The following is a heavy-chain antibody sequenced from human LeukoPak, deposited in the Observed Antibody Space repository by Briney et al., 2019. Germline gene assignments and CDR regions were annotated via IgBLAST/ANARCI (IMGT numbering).Heavy chain of an antibody. V-gene: IGHV6-1*01. J-gene: IGHJ4*02. Sequence: SQTLSLTCAISGDSVSSNSAAWNWIRQSPSRGLEWLGRTYYRSKWYNDYAVSVKSRITISPDTSKNQFSLQLNSVTPEDTAVYYCARGRYGDSSGYYHFDYWGQGTLVTVSS. CDR1: GDSVSSNSAA. CDR2: TYYRSKWYN. CDR3: ARGRYGDSSGYYHFDY. D-gene: IGHD3-22*01.